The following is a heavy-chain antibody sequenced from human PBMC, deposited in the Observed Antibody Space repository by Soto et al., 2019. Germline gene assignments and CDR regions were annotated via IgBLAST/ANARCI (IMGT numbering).Heavy chain of an antibody. V-gene: IGHV4-39*01. CDR3: ATHPPYGPLDH. J-gene: IGHJ4*02. CDR2: IYYSENT. Sequence: QLQLQESGPGLVKPSETLSLTCTVSGGSISSSSNHCGWIRQPPGQGLEWIGNIYYSENTYYNPSLKSRVTISVDTSKNQFSLRLTSVTAADTAVYYCATHPPYGPLDHWGQGTLVTVSS. CDR1: GGSISSSSNH. D-gene: IGHD4-17*01.